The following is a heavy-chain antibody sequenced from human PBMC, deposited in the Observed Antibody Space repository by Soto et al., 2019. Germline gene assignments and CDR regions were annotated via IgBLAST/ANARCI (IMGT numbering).Heavy chain of an antibody. D-gene: IGHD2-15*01. Sequence: SETLSLTCVVSGGSISSDGYSLSWIRQPPGQGLEWIGYIYHTGSTSYNASLKSRVTISVDTSKNQFSLKLTSVTAADTAIYYCARGPTIAVVPGAASRVIWFDPWGQGALVTVSS. CDR2: IYHTGST. CDR1: GGSISSDGYS. J-gene: IGHJ5*02. V-gene: IGHV4-30-2*01. CDR3: ARGPTIAVVPGAASRVIWFDP.